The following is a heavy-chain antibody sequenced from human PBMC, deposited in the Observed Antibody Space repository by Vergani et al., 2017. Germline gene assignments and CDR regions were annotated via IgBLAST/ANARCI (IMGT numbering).Heavy chain of an antibody. CDR2: ISYDGSNK. Sequence: VQLLESGGGLVQPGGSLRLSCAASGFTFSSYAMHWVRQAPGKGLEWVAVISYDGSNKYYADSVKGRFTISRDNSKNTLYLQMNSLRAEDTAVYYCARDTGYSGYDDYWGQGTLVTVSS. V-gene: IGHV3-30-3*01. D-gene: IGHD5-12*01. J-gene: IGHJ4*02. CDR3: ARDTGYSGYDDY. CDR1: GFTFSSYA.